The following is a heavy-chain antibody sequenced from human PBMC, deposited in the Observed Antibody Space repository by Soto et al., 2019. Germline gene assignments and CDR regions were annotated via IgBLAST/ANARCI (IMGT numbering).Heavy chain of an antibody. D-gene: IGHD7-27*01. Sequence: ASVKVSCKASGYTFSSYAMHWVRQAPGQRLEWMGWVNAGYGNTKSSQKFQDRVTISRDTSASTAYMELTSLRSEDTAVYYCARDTGDGTFDFWGQGTLVTVSS. J-gene: IGHJ4*02. CDR1: GYTFSSYA. V-gene: IGHV1-3*01. CDR2: VNAGYGNT. CDR3: ARDTGDGTFDF.